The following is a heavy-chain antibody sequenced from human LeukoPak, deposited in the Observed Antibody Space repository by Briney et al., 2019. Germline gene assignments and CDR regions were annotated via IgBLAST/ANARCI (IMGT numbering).Heavy chain of an antibody. CDR1: GFTFSSYS. J-gene: IGHJ4*02. D-gene: IGHD1/OR15-1a*01. V-gene: IGHV3-48*01. CDR2: ISSSSSTI. Sequence: GGSLRLSCAASGFTFSSYSMNWVRQAPGKGLEWVSYISSSSSTIYYADSVKGRFTISRDNSKNSLYLQMNSLRAEDTAVYYCARVGQTGTAAAFDYWGQGTLVTVSS. CDR3: ARVGQTGTAAAFDY.